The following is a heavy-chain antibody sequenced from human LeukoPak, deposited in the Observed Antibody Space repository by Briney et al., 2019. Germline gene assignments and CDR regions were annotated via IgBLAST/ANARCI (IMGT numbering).Heavy chain of an antibody. CDR3: AKILGYCSGGSCLFDY. CDR1: GFTFSSYG. Sequence: PGGSLRLSCAASGFTFSSYGMHWVRQAPGKGLEWVAVISYDGSNKYYADSVKGRYTISRDNSQNTLYLQMNSLRAEDTAVYYCAKILGYCSGGSCLFDYWGQGTLITVSS. D-gene: IGHD2-15*01. J-gene: IGHJ4*02. V-gene: IGHV3-30*18. CDR2: ISYDGSNK.